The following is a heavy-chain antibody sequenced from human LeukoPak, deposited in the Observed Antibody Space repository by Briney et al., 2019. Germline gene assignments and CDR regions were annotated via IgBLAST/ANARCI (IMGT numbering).Heavy chain of an antibody. CDR1: GYTFTDFY. CDR3: APTTPDIAAAARSSFDF. CDR2: IDPNSGDT. V-gene: IGHV1-2*02. J-gene: IGHJ4*02. Sequence: ASVKVSCKASGYTFTDFYMHWVRQAPGQGLEWMGWIDPNSGDTNYAQKFQGRVTMTRDTSLSTAYMDLRRLRSDDTAVYYCAPTTPDIAAAARSSFDFWGQGTLVTVSA. D-gene: IGHD6-13*01.